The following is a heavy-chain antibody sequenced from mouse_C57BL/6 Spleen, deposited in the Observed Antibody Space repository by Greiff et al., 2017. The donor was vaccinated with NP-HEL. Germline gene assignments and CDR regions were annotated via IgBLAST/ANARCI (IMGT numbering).Heavy chain of an antibody. J-gene: IGHJ2*01. V-gene: IGHV1-59*01. Sequence: QVQLQQPGAELVRPGTSVKLSCKASGYTFTSYWMHWVKQRPGQGLEWIGVIDPSDSSTNYNQKFKGKAPLTVDTSSSTAYMQLSSLTSEDSAVYYCAGIWEGYWGQGTTLTVSS. CDR2: IDPSDSST. CDR1: GYTFTSYW. D-gene: IGHD4-1*01. CDR3: AGIWEGY.